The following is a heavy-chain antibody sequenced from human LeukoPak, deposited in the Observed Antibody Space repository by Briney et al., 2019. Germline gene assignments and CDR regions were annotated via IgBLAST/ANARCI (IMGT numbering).Heavy chain of an antibody. Sequence: PSETLSLTCTVSGGSISGYHRSWIRQPAGKGLEWIGRIYTSGSTNYNPSRKSRVTMSVDTSKNQFSLKMSSVTAADTAVYYCARGGYTAGAFDIWGQGTMVTVSS. CDR3: ARGGYTAGAFDI. V-gene: IGHV4-4*07. CDR1: GGSISGYH. D-gene: IGHD3-16*02. CDR2: IYTSGST. J-gene: IGHJ3*02.